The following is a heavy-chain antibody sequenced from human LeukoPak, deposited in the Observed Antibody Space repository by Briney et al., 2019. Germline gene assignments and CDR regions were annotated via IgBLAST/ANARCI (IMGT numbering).Heavy chain of an antibody. J-gene: IGHJ4*02. D-gene: IGHD2-21*02. CDR2: MFYRGST. V-gene: IGHV4-59*01. Sequence: SETLSLTCSVSGGSISGSYCSSIRQPPGRGLEWIGSMFYRGSTSFNPSLKSRVSFSLDTSKNQFSLKLSSVSAAYTAVYHCARYHCTSGDCNHLDKWGRGTLVTVSS. CDR3: ARYHCTSGDCNHLDK. CDR1: GGSISGSY.